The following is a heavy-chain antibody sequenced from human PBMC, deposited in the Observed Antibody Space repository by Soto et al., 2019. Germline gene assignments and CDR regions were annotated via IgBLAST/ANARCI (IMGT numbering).Heavy chain of an antibody. CDR3: AITNFQGAVAGTQRYYYYYGMDV. J-gene: IGHJ6*02. D-gene: IGHD6-19*01. Sequence: QLQLQESGPGLVKPSETLSLTCTVSGGSISSSSYYWGWIRQPPGKGLEWIGSIYYSGSTYYNPSLKSRVTISVDTSKNQFSLKLSSVTAADTAVYYCAITNFQGAVAGTQRYYYYYGMDVWGQGTTVTVSS. CDR2: IYYSGST. CDR1: GGSISSSSYY. V-gene: IGHV4-39*01.